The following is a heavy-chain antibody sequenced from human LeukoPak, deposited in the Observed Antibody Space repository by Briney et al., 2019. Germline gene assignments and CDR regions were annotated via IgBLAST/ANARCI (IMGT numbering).Heavy chain of an antibody. V-gene: IGHV3-7*03. CDR1: GFTFSRYW. CDR2: IKENGSEK. Sequence: GGSLRLSCAASGFTFSRYWMTWVRQAPGKGLEWVANIKENGSEKYYVDSVKGRFTISRDNAKNSLYLQMNSLRAEDTAVYYCARDVAGTTVCVDYWGQGTLVTVSA. D-gene: IGHD6-13*01. CDR3: ARDVAGTTVCVDY. J-gene: IGHJ4*02.